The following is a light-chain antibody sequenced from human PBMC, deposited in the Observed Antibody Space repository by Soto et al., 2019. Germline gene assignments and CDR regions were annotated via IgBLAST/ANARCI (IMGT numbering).Light chain of an antibody. CDR2: TIN. Sequence: QSVLTQPPSASGTPGQRVTISCSGSSSNIGSNTVNWYQQLPGTAPKLLIYTINQRPSGVPDRFSGSRSGTSASLAISGLQSEDEAHYYCVAWDDSLNGVVFGGGTKLTVL. V-gene: IGLV1-44*01. CDR3: VAWDDSLNGVV. CDR1: SSNIGSNT. J-gene: IGLJ3*02.